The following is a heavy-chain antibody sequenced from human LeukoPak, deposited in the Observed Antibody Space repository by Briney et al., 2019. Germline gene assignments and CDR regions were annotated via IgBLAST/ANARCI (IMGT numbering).Heavy chain of an antibody. CDR3: ARGRVLRHAFDI. Sequence: PSETLSLTCTVSGGSISSSSYSWGWIRQPPGKGLEWIGEINHSGSTNYNPSLKSRVTISVDTSKNQFSLKLSSVTAADTAVYYCARGRVLRHAFDIWGQGTMVTVSS. CDR1: GGSISSSSYS. D-gene: IGHD3-10*01. V-gene: IGHV4-39*07. CDR2: INHSGST. J-gene: IGHJ3*02.